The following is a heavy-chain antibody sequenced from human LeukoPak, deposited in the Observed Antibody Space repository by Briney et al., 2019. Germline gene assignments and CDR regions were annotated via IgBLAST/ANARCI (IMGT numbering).Heavy chain of an antibody. CDR2: IYPGDSDT. V-gene: IGHV5-51*01. D-gene: IGHD3-3*01. CDR3: ARQVPERSTLFGGIWSGYYGHYYYYMDV. J-gene: IGHJ6*03. Sequence: PGESLKISCKGSGYSFTSYWIGWVRQMPVKGLEWMGIIYPGDSDTRYSPSFQGQVTISADKSISTAYLQWSSLKASDTAMYYCARQVPERSTLFGGIWSGYYGHYYYYMDVWGKGTTVTVSS. CDR1: GYSFTSYW.